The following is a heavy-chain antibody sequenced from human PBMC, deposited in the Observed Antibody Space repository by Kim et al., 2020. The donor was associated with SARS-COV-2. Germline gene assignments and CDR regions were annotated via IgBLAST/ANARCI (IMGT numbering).Heavy chain of an antibody. CDR3: ATGGIEMATSFDY. Sequence: YAQKFQGWVTMTRDTSISTAYMELSRLRSDDTAVYYCATGGIEMATSFDYWGQGTLVTVSS. J-gene: IGHJ4*02. V-gene: IGHV1-2*04. D-gene: IGHD5-12*01.